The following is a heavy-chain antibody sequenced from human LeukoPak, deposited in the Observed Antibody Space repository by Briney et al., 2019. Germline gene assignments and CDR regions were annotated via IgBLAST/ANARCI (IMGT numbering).Heavy chain of an antibody. CDR2: ISAYNGNT. J-gene: IGHJ6*02. CDR1: GYTFTIYG. CDR3: ARDRYDFWSGYQDYYYYGMDV. Sequence: ASVNVSFKASGYTFTIYGISWVRQAPGQGLEWMGWISAYNGNTNYAQKLQGRVTMTTDTSTSTAYMELRSLRSDDTAVYYCARDRYDFWSGYQDYYYYGMDVWGQGTTVTVSS. D-gene: IGHD3-3*01. V-gene: IGHV1-18*01.